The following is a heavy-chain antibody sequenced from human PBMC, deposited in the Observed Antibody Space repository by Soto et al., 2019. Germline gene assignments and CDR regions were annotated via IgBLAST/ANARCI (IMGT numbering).Heavy chain of an antibody. V-gene: IGHV1-69*06. Sequence: VSSVKVSCKASGGTFSSYAISWVRQAPGQGLEWMGGIIPIFGTANYAQKFQGRVTITADKSTSTAYMELSSLRSEDTAVYYCASQSRYYDFWSGYYTFFYWGQGTLVTVSS. J-gene: IGHJ4*02. CDR2: IIPIFGTA. CDR3: ASQSRYYDFWSGYYTFFY. CDR1: GGTFSSYA. D-gene: IGHD3-3*01.